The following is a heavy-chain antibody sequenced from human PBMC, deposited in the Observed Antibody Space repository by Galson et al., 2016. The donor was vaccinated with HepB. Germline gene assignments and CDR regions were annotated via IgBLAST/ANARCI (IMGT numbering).Heavy chain of an antibody. CDR1: GFTFSTYG. J-gene: IGHJ5*02. CDR3: ARERLRFFLGGMFDP. V-gene: IGHV3-33*01. Sequence: SLRLSCAASGFTFSTYGMHWVRQAPGKGLEWVSMIWYDGTEKYYADSVKGRFTISRDNSNNTLYLQMNSLRAEDTAVYYCARERLRFFLGGMFDPWGQGTLVTVSS. CDR2: IWYDGTEK. D-gene: IGHD3-3*01.